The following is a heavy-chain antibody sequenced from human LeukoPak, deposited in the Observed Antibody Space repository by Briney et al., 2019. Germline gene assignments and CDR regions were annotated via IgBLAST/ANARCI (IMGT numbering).Heavy chain of an antibody. CDR3: AKESRPQYSSGWYGFDY. V-gene: IGHV3-20*04. J-gene: IGHJ4*02. D-gene: IGHD6-19*01. CDR1: GFTFDDYG. Sequence: GGSLRLSCAASGFTFDDYGMSWVRQAPGKGLEWVSGINWNGGSTGYADSVKGRLTISRDNAKNSLYLQMNSLRAEDTAVYYCAKESRPQYSSGWYGFDYWGQGTLVTVSS. CDR2: INWNGGST.